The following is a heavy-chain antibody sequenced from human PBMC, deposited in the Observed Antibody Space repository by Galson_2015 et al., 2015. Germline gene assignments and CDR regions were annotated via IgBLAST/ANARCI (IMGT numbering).Heavy chain of an antibody. CDR1: EFAFSKAW. Sequence: SLRLSCAVSEFAFSKAWMHWVRQAPGKGLEWVGRIKLTTDGGTTDYAAPVKGRFTISRDNAKNSLYLQMNSLRAEDTAIYYCASQTWTGYFDYWGQGILVTVSS. J-gene: IGHJ4*02. V-gene: IGHV3-15*01. D-gene: IGHD3-10*01. CDR2: IKLTTDGGTT. CDR3: ASQTWTGYFDY.